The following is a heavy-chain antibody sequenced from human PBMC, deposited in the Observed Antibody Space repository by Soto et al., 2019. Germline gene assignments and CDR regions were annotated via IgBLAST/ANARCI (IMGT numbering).Heavy chain of an antibody. J-gene: IGHJ4*02. V-gene: IGHV1-18*01. CDR2: INTKNGNT. CDR3: ARDQAPYSNGWYY. CDR1: GYTFTSYG. Sequence: QIYLVQSGAEVKKPGASVKVSCKASGYTFTSYGIIWVRQAPGQGLEWMGWINTKNGNTHYAQELQGRVTMTTDTSTTTAYMELRSLRTDDTAVYFCARDQAPYSNGWYYWGQGTLVTVSS. D-gene: IGHD6-19*01.